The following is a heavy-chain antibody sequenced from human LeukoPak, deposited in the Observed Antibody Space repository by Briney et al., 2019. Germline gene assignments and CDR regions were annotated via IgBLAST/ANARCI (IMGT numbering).Heavy chain of an antibody. V-gene: IGHV3-23*01. CDR2: ISGSGGHT. CDR3: AKTGRYSADYFDY. CDR1: GFTFSSYA. Sequence: GESLRLSCAASGFTFSSYAMSWVRQAPGKGLEWVSGISGSGGHTYYADSVKGRFTISRDSSKNTLYLQMNSLRAEDTAVYYCAKTGRYSADYFDYWGQGTQVTVSS. J-gene: IGHJ4*02. D-gene: IGHD5-12*01.